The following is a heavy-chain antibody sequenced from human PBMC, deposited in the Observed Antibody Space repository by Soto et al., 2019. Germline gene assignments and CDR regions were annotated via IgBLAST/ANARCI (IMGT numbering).Heavy chain of an antibody. D-gene: IGHD3-16*01. V-gene: IGHV1-69*12. CDR3: ARCLDRFDFDY. Sequence: QVQLVQSGAEVKKPGSSVKVSCKASGGTFSSYAISWVRQAPGQGLEWMGGIIPIFDTANYAQKLQGRVTVTADESTSTAYMKLSSLRAEDTAVYYWARCLDRFDFDYWGQGTLVTVSS. J-gene: IGHJ4*02. CDR1: GGTFSSYA. CDR2: IIPIFDTA.